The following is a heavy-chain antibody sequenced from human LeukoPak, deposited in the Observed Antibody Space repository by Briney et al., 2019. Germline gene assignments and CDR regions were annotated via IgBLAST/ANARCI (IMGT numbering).Heavy chain of an antibody. CDR1: GITFSSYA. CDR2: ISGSGGTT. D-gene: IGHD2-2*01. J-gene: IGHJ4*02. Sequence: QPGGSLRLSCAASGITFSSYAMSWVRQAPGKGLEWVSGISGSGGTTYYADSVKGRFTISRDNSKNTLYLQMNSLRAEDTAVYYCAKSTYWSNPYYFDYWGQGTLVTASS. CDR3: AKSTYWSNPYYFDY. V-gene: IGHV3-23*01.